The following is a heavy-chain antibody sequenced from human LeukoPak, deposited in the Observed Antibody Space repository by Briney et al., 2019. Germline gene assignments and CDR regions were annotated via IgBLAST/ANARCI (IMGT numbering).Heavy chain of an antibody. V-gene: IGHV3-21*01. CDR3: ARDLSYGMDV. CDR1: GFTLSSYS. J-gene: IGHJ6*02. Sequence: PGGSLSLSCPASGFTLSSYSMNWVRQAPGKGLEWVSSISSSSSYIYYADSVKGRFTISRDNAKNSLYLQMNSLRAEDTAVYYCARDLSYGMDVWGQGTTVTVSS. CDR2: ISSSSSYI.